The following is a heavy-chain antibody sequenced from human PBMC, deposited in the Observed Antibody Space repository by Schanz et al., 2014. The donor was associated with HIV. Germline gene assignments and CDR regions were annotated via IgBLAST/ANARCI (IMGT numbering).Heavy chain of an antibody. J-gene: IGHJ6*02. CDR3: ARGARYGMDV. Sequence: QVQLVQSGAEMKKPGASVKVSCKASGYTFTSYGITWVRQAPGQGLEWMGWISVYNGNTNYAQKLQGRVTMTTDTSTNTAYMDLRRLRSDDTAIYYCARGARYGMDVWGQGTTVIVSS. CDR2: ISVYNGNT. CDR1: GYTFTSYG. V-gene: IGHV1-18*01.